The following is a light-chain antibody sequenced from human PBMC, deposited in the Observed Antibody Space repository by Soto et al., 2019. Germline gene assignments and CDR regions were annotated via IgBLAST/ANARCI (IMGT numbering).Light chain of an antibody. CDR1: QAIRND. Sequence: EIQMTHSPSSLSAAVGDRITITCRASQAIRNDLAWFQQTPGKAPKRLIYAASTLQSGVPSRFSGSGSGTDFTLTISCLQSEDFATYYCQQYYSYSWTFGQGTKVDIK. V-gene: IGKV1-17*01. CDR2: AAS. J-gene: IGKJ1*01. CDR3: QQYYSYSWT.